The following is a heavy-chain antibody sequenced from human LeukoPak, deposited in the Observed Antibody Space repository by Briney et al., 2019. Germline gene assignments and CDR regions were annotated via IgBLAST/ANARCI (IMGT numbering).Heavy chain of an antibody. V-gene: IGHV3-15*01. J-gene: IGHJ4*02. D-gene: IGHD3/OR15-3a*01. CDR3: TAGTGRSDFDY. Sequence: GGSLRLSCAASGFTFSNALMSWVRQAPGRGLEWVGRIKRKGDDGTIDYAAPVKGRLSISRDDSKNTLYLQMNSLKSEDTAVYYCTAGTGRSDFDYWGQGTLVTVSS. CDR1: GFTFSNAL. CDR2: IKRKGDDGTI.